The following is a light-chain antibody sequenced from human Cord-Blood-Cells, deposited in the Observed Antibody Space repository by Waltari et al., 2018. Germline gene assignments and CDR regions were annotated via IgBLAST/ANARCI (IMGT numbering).Light chain of an antibody. CDR3: QQYGSSPPNS. Sequence: EIVLTQSPGPLSLSPGERATLSCRASQSVSSSYLAWYQQKPGQAPRLLIYGASSTATGIPDRFSGSGSGTDFTLTISRLEPEDFAVYYCQQYGSSPPNSFGQGTKLEIK. V-gene: IGKV3-20*01. CDR2: GAS. CDR1: QSVSSSY. J-gene: IGKJ2*03.